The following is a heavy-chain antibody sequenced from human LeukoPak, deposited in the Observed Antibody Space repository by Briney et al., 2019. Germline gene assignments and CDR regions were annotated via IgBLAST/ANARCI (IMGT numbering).Heavy chain of an antibody. CDR2: ISAYNGNT. CDR1: GYSFTSYD. D-gene: IGHD5-24*01. CDR3: ARGVEMATITFLDY. J-gene: IGHJ4*02. Sequence: ASVKVSCKASGYSFTSYDINWVRQAPGQGLEWMGWISAYNGNTNYAQKLQGRVTMTTDTSTSTAYMELRSLRSDDTAVYYCARGVEMATITFLDYWGQGTLVTVSS. V-gene: IGHV1-18*01.